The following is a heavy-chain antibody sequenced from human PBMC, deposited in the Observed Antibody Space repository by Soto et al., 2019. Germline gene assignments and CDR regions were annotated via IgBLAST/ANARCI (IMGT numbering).Heavy chain of an antibody. Sequence: EVQLVESGGGLVQPGGSLRLSCAASGFTFSSYWMHWVRQAPGKGLVWVSRINSDGSSTSYADSVKGRFTISRDNAKNTVYLQMNSLRAEDTAVYYCARGDHRGDYWFDPWGQGTLVTVSS. CDR3: ARGDHRGDYWFDP. CDR1: GFTFSSYW. V-gene: IGHV3-74*01. D-gene: IGHD2-21*01. J-gene: IGHJ5*02. CDR2: INSDGSST.